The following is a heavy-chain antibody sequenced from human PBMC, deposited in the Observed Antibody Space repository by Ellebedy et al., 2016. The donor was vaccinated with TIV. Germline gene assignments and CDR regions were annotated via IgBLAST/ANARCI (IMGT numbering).Heavy chain of an antibody. Sequence: MPSETLSLTCSVSGGSVSSTRYYWAWIRQPPGKGLEWIGSVYYSGSPYYNPSFKSRVTLSADTSKNQFSLNLSSVTAADTAVYYYARDPALPRGRFDTWGQGTLVTVSS. CDR3: ARDPALPRGRFDT. V-gene: IGHV4-39*07. J-gene: IGHJ5*02. CDR2: VYYSGSP. CDR1: GGSVSSTRYY.